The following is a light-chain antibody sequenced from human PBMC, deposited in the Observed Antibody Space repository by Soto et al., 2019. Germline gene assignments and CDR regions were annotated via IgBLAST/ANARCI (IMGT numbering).Light chain of an antibody. Sequence: QSALTQPASVSGSPGQSITISCTGTSSDVGGYNYVSWYQQHPGKAPKLMIYDVSNRPSGVSNRFSGSKSGNTASLTISGLQAEDAADYYCSSYTSSSTRVFGGGTHLTVL. CDR2: DVS. V-gene: IGLV2-14*01. J-gene: IGLJ2*01. CDR1: SSDVGGYNY. CDR3: SSYTSSSTRV.